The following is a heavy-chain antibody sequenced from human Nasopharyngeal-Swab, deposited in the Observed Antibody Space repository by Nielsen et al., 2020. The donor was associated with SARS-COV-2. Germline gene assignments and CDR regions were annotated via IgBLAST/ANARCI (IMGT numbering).Heavy chain of an antibody. J-gene: IGHJ4*02. Sequence: GESLKISCAAFGFTLSDYAMHWVRQAPGKGLEWVALFSYDGSKRYFADSMKGRFSISRDNIKNMLYLQMDSLRADDTAVYYCAKDHFYDSGSCDRLYFDFWGQGTLVTVSS. CDR1: GFTLSDYA. D-gene: IGHD3-10*01. V-gene: IGHV3-30*18. CDR3: AKDHFYDSGSCDRLYFDF. CDR2: FSYDGSKR.